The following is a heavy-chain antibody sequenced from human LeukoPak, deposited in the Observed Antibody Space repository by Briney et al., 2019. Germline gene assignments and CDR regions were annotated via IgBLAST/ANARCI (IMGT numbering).Heavy chain of an antibody. J-gene: IGHJ4*02. CDR3: AKLGGKVVAVFDY. Sequence: GRSLRLSCAASGFTFSSYAMHWVRQAPGKGLEWVAVISYDGSNKYYADSVKGRFTISRDNSKNTLYLQMNSLRAEDTAVYYCAKLGGKVVAVFDYWGQGTLVTVSS. D-gene: IGHD2-15*01. CDR1: GFTFSSYA. V-gene: IGHV3-30*04. CDR2: ISYDGSNK.